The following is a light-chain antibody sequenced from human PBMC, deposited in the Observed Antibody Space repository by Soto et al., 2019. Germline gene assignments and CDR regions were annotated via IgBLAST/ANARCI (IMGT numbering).Light chain of an antibody. CDR1: QSITNF. CDR3: QQSYGTPWT. Sequence: DIQMTQSPSSLSAFVGARVTITCRASQSITNFLNWYQQEPGKAPKLLIFGASSLQSGVPSRFSGTGTGTDVTLTISSLRPEDVATYYCQQSYGTPWTFGQGTRVEIK. CDR2: GAS. J-gene: IGKJ1*01. V-gene: IGKV1-39*01.